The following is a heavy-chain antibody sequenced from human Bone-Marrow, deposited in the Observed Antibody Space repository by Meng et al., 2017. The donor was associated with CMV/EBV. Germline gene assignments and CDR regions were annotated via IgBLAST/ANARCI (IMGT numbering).Heavy chain of an antibody. D-gene: IGHD2-2*02. CDR1: DFTFSNYA. V-gene: IGHV3-23*01. CDR3: AKDDIVVPAAIPNWFDP. CDR2: ISDRGGST. J-gene: IGHJ5*02. Sequence: GESLKISCVASDFTFSNYAMIWVRQAPGRGLEWVSYISDRGGSTYYADSVKGRFTISRDNSKNTLYLQMNSLRAEDTAVYYCAKDDIVVPAAIPNWFDPWGQGTLVTVSS.